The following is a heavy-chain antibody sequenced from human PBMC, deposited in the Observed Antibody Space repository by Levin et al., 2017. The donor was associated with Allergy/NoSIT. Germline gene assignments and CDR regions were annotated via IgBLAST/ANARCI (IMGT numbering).Heavy chain of an antibody. Sequence: GESLKISCAASGFTFSSYSMNWVRQAPGKGLEWVSSISSSSSYIYYADSVKGRFTISRDNAKNSLYLQMNSLRAEDTAVYYCARRPISTHTGYFDLWGRGTLVTVSS. D-gene: IGHD2-8*02. CDR2: ISSSSSYI. CDR1: GFTFSSYS. CDR3: ARRPISTHTGYFDL. J-gene: IGHJ2*01. V-gene: IGHV3-21*01.